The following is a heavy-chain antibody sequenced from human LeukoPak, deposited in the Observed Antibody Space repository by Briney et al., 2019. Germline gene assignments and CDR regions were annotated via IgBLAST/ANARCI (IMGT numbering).Heavy chain of an antibody. Sequence: GGSLRLSCAASGFTFSSYGMHWVRQAPGKGLEWVAVIWYDGSNKYYADSVMGRFTISRDNSKNTLYLQMNSLRAEDTAVYYCARDGVGSYYRLYYFDYWGQGTLVTVSS. D-gene: IGHD1-26*01. CDR1: GFTFSSYG. J-gene: IGHJ4*02. V-gene: IGHV3-33*01. CDR3: ARDGVGSYYRLYYFDY. CDR2: IWYDGSNK.